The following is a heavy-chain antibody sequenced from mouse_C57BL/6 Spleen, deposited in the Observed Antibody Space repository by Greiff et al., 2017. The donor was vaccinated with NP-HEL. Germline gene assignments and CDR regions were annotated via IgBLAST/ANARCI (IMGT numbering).Heavy chain of an antibody. V-gene: IGHV1-80*01. CDR3: ARELRGWYFDV. CDR2: IYPGDGDT. D-gene: IGHD1-1*01. J-gene: IGHJ1*03. Sequence: QVQLQQSGAELVKPGASVKISCKASGYAFSSYWMNWVKQRPGKGLEWIGQIYPGDGDTNYNGKFKGKAKLTADKSSSTAYMQLSRLTSEDSAVYFCARELRGWYFDVWGTGTTVTVSS. CDR1: GYAFSSYW.